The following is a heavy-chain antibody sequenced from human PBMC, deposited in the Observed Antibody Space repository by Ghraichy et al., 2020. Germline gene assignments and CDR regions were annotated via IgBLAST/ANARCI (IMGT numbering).Heavy chain of an antibody. CDR3: TREPVVGATRYYYGMDV. Sequence: GGSLNISCAASGFTFSSYTMNWVRQVPGKGLEWVSSITSSSTYIYYVDSVKGRFTISRDNAKNSLYLQMSSLRAEDTAVYYCTREPVVGATRYYYGMDVWGQGTTVTVSS. J-gene: IGHJ6*02. CDR2: ITSSSTYI. V-gene: IGHV3-21*01. D-gene: IGHD1-26*01. CDR1: GFTFSSYT.